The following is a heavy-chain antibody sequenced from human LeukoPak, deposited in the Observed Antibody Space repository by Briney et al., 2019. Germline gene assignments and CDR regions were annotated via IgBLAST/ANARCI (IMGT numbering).Heavy chain of an antibody. CDR2: ISYDGSNK. CDR3: ARIYGGNSDFDY. CDR1: GFTFSYYA. V-gene: IGHV3-30-3*01. J-gene: IGHJ4*02. Sequence: GGSLRLSCAASGFTFSYYAMHWVRQAPGKGLEWVAVISYDGSNKFYADSVKGRFTISRDNSKSTLYLQMNSLRAEDTTVYYCARIYGGNSDFDYWGQGTLVTVSS. D-gene: IGHD4-23*01.